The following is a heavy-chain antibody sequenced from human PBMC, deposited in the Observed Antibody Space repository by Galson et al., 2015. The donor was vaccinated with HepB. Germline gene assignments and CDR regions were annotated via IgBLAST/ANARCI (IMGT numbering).Heavy chain of an antibody. V-gene: IGHV3-23*01. CDR2: ISGSGDST. CDR1: GLTFSIYA. J-gene: IGHJ4*02. Sequence: SLRLSCAASGLTFSIYAMSWVRQAPGKGLEWVSGISGSGDSTCYADSVKGRFTISRDNSKNTLYLQMNSLRAGDTAVYYRAKASRAYCSGGTCYSNYWGQGTLVTVSS. D-gene: IGHD2-15*01. CDR3: AKASRAYCSGGTCYSNY.